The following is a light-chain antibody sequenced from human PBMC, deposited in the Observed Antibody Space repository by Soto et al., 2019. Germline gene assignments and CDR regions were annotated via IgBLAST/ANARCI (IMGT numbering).Light chain of an antibody. Sequence: EIELTQSPGTLSLSPGERATLSCRASQSVSSSYLAWYQQKPGQAPRLLIYGASSRATGIPDRFSGSGSGTDFTLTISRLEPEDFAVYYCQQYGSSLITFGPGTKVDIK. CDR1: QSVSSSY. CDR3: QQYGSSLIT. J-gene: IGKJ3*01. V-gene: IGKV3-20*01. CDR2: GAS.